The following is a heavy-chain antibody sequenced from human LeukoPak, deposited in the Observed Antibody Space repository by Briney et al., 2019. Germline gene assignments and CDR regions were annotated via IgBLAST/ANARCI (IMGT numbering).Heavy chain of an antibody. D-gene: IGHD5-24*01. V-gene: IGHV6-1*01. CDR1: GDSVSSNSVA. Sequence: SQTLSLTCAISGDSVSSNSVAWNWIRQSPSRGLEWLGRTYCRSKWYNDYAVSVKSRMTINPDTSKNQLSLQLLSVTPEDTAVYYCARDAGYNYDYWGQGTLVTVSS. CDR3: ARDAGYNYDY. CDR2: TYCRSKWYN. J-gene: IGHJ4*02.